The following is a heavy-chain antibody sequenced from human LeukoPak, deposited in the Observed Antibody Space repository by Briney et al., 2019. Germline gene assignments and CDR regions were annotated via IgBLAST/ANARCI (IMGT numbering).Heavy chain of an antibody. V-gene: IGHV1-69*13. Sequence: SVKVSCKASGGTFSSYAISWVRQAPGQGLEWMGGIIPIFGTANYAQKFQGRVTITADESTSTAYMELSSLRSEDTAVYYCARAGLDYGSVDYWGQGTLVTVSS. CDR2: IIPIFGTA. CDR1: GGTFSSYA. CDR3: ARAGLDYGSVDY. J-gene: IGHJ4*02. D-gene: IGHD3-10*01.